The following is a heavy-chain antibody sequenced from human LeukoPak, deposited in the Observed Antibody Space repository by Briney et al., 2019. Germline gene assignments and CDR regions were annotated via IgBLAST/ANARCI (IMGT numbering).Heavy chain of an antibody. CDR2: IDTRGRTT. J-gene: IGHJ6*02. Sequence: GGSLRLSCGASGFTFSDYYMSWIRQAPGEGLEWVSYIDTRGRTTYYADSVKGRVTISRDNAKKSLYLQMNSLRADDTAVYYCARGHYGLDVWGQGTTVTVSS. V-gene: IGHV3-11*01. CDR1: GFTFSDYY. CDR3: ARGHYGLDV.